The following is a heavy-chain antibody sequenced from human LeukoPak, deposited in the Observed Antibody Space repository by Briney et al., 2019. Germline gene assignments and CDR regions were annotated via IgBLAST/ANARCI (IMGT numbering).Heavy chain of an antibody. CDR2: ISYDGSNK. CDR3: ASGAVSYAFDI. J-gene: IGHJ3*02. V-gene: IGHV3-30*03. Sequence: GGSLRLSCAASGFTFSSYGMHWVRQAPGKGLEWVAVISYDGSNKYYADSVKGRFTISRDNSKNTLYLQMNSLRAEDTAVYYCASGAVSYAFDIWGQGTMVTVSS. D-gene: IGHD4/OR15-4a*01. CDR1: GFTFSSYG.